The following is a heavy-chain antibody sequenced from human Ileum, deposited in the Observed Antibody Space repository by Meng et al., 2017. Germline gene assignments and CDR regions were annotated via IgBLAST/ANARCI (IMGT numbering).Heavy chain of an antibody. J-gene: IGHJ4*02. Sequence: EVARVEFGGGFVETGGALSFSCAGSGFTFSNSWMSWVRQAPGKGLEWVGRINRNADGGTANYPAPVKGRFSISRDDSQNRLYLQMSSLKTEDTAVYYCTTYGSGSFAYWGQGTLVTVSS. V-gene: IGHV3-15*01. CDR2: INRNADGGTA. CDR3: TTYGSGSFAY. D-gene: IGHD3-10*01. CDR1: GFTFSNSW.